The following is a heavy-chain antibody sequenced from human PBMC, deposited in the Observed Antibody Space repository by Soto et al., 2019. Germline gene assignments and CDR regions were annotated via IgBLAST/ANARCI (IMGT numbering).Heavy chain of an antibody. Sequence: PVGSLRLPCAVSGFIFSRYSMNWVRQAPGKGLEWVSSIGTSGSYIYDTDSVKGRFTISRDNTKDSLYLQMNSLRAEDTAIYYCARGSAFIGLDYWGQATPVTVSS. J-gene: IGHJ4*02. V-gene: IGHV3-21*01. CDR2: IGTSGSYI. D-gene: IGHD1-26*01. CDR3: ARGSAFIGLDY. CDR1: GFIFSRYS.